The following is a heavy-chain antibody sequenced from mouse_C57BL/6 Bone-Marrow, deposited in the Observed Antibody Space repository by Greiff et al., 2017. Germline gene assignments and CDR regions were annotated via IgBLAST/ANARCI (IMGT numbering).Heavy chain of an antibody. CDR2: IDPADGDT. J-gene: IGHJ3*01. CDR1: GFNITDYY. CDR3: AHFSFYYGNPAWFAY. Sequence: VQLQQSGAELVKPGASVKLSCTASGFNITDYYMHWVKQRTEQGLEWIGRIDPADGDTKYAPKFKGKATLTADTSSHTAYLQLSNLTSENTAVYYSAHFSFYYGNPAWFAYWGQGTLVTVSA. V-gene: IGHV14-2*01. D-gene: IGHD1-1*01.